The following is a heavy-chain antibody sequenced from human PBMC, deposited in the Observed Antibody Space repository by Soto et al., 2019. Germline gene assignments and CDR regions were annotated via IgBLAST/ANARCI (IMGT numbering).Heavy chain of an antibody. D-gene: IGHD4-17*01. CDR2: IYYSGST. V-gene: IGHV4-30-4*01. J-gene: IGHJ3*02. CDR1: GGSISSNAYY. CDR3: GRHYGGNPHDVFDI. Sequence: QVQLQESGPGLVKPSQTLSLTCSVSGGSISSNAYYWSWIRQPPGKGLEWIGYIYYSGSTYYNPSLKRPVTTXVXTXXNQFSLRLSSVTAADTAVYYCGRHYGGNPHDVFDIWGQGTMVTVSS.